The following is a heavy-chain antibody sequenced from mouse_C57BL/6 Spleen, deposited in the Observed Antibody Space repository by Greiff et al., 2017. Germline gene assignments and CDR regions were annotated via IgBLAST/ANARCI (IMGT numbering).Heavy chain of an antibody. Sequence: EVMLVESGEGLVKPGGSLKLSCAASGFTFSSYAMSWVRQTPEKRLEWVAYISSGGDYIYYADTVKGRFTISRDNARNTLYLQMSSLKSEDTAMYYCTRDLDYGYDEGTAYWGQGTLVTVSA. J-gene: IGHJ3*01. V-gene: IGHV5-9-1*02. CDR3: TRDLDYGYDEGTAY. CDR2: ISSGGDYI. D-gene: IGHD2-2*01. CDR1: GFTFSSYA.